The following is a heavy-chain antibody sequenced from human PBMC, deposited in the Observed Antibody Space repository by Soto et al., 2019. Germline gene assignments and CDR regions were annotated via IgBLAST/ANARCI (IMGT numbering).Heavy chain of an antibody. CDR3: ATSEYDYVWGSYRPFDY. Sequence: SETLSLTCTVSGGSISSGGYYWTWIRQHPGKGLEWIGYNYYSGITYYNPSLKSRVTISLDTPKNQFSLKLSSVTAADTAVYYCATSEYDYVWGSYRPFDYWGQGTLVTVSS. CDR1: GGSISSGGYY. CDR2: NYYSGIT. D-gene: IGHD3-16*02. J-gene: IGHJ4*02. V-gene: IGHV4-31*02.